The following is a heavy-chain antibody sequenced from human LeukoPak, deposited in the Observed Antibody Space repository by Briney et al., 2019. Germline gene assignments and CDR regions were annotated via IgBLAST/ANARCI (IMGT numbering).Heavy chain of an antibody. CDR3: ARLPRVHFDS. Sequence: GASVKVSCKASGYTFIGYHIHWVGQAPGQGLEWMGWINPNRGGTYLAQKFQGRVIMTRDTSISTAYMEVTRLRSDDTAIYYCARLPRVHFDSWGQGTLVTVSS. CDR2: INPNRGGT. D-gene: IGHD2-8*01. V-gene: IGHV1-2*02. CDR1: GYTFIGYH. J-gene: IGHJ4*02.